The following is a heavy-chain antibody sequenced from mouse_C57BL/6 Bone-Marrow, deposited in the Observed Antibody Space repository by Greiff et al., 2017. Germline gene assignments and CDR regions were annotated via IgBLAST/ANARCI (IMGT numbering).Heavy chain of an antibody. CDR3: SSSGVYGSSLYWYFDV. Sequence: QVQLQQPGTELVKPGASVKLSCKASGYTFTSYWMHWVKQRPGQGLDWIGNINPNNGGSYYNEKFKNKATLTVDKSSSTTYMQLSSLTSDDSAVYLCSSSGVYGSSLYWYFDVWGTGTTVTVSS. J-gene: IGHJ1*03. CDR1: GYTFTSYW. D-gene: IGHD1-1*01. CDR2: INPNNGGS. V-gene: IGHV1-53*01.